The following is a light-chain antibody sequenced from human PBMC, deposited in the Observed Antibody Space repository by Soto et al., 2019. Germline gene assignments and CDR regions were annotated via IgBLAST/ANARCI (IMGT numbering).Light chain of an antibody. V-gene: IGKV3-20*01. CDR1: ERIYSAY. CDR3: QQSSSSPIT. J-gene: IGKJ5*01. Sequence: EVVLTQSPGTLSLSRGERATLSCRASERIYSAYLGWYQQKPGQAPRLLIYGTSSRATGIPARFSGSGSGTEFTLTISSLQSEDFAVYYCQQSSSSPITFGQGTRLENK. CDR2: GTS.